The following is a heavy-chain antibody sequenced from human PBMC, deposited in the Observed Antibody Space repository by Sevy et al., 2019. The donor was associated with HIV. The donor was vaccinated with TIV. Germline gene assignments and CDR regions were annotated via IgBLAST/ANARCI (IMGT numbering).Heavy chain of an antibody. CDR3: ARGILGYCSGGSCFGFDY. J-gene: IGHJ4*01. CDR1: GGSISSYY. D-gene: IGHD2-15*01. V-gene: IGHV4-59*01. CDR2: IYYSGST. Sequence: SETLSLTCTVSGGSISSYYWSWIRQPPGKGLEWIGYIYYSGSTNYNPSLKSRVTISVDTSKNQFSLKLSSVTAADTAVYYCARGILGYCSGGSCFGFDYWGQEPWSPSPQ.